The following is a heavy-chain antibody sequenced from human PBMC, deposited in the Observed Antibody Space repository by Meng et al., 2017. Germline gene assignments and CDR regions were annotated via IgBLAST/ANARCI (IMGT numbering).Heavy chain of an antibody. CDR2: ISSSGSYI. CDR3: ARAGYSSGWRLN. Sequence: GESLKISCAASGFTFSSYSMNWVRQAPGKGLEWVSSISSSGSYIYYADSVKGRFTISRDNAKNSLYLQMNSLRAEDTAVYYCARAGYSSGWRLNWGQGTLVTVSS. V-gene: IGHV3-21*01. J-gene: IGHJ4*02. D-gene: IGHD6-19*01. CDR1: GFTFSSYS.